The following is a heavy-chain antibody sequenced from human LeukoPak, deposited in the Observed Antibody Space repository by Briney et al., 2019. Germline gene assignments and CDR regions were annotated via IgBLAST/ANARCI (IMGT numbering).Heavy chain of an antibody. CDR3: ARDGTKAQYSSSSNYMDV. V-gene: IGHV4-34*01. CDR1: GGSFSGYY. J-gene: IGHJ6*03. Sequence: SETLSLTCAVYGGSFSGYYWSWIRQPPGKGLEWIGEINHSGSTNYNPSLKSRVTISVDTSKNQFSLQLNSVTPEDTAVYYCARDGTKAQYSSSSNYMDVWGKGTTVTVSS. D-gene: IGHD6-6*01. CDR2: INHSGST.